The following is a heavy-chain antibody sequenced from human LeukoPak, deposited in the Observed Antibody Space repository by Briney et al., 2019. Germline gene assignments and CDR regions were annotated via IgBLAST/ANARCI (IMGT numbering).Heavy chain of an antibody. J-gene: IGHJ6*03. CDR3: ARKGPANYYYYYMDV. CDR1: GYTFTSYD. CDR2: MNPNSGNT. Sequence: ASVKVSCKASGYTFTSYDLNWVRQATGQGLEWMGWMNPNSGNTGYAPKFQGRVTMTRNTSISTAYMELSSLRSEDTAVYYCARKGPANYYYYYMDVWGKGTAVTVSS. V-gene: IGHV1-8*01. D-gene: IGHD2-2*01.